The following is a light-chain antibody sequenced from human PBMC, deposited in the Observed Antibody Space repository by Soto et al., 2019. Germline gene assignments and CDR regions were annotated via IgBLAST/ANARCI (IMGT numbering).Light chain of an antibody. V-gene: IGKV3-20*01. CDR1: QSGSSSY. Sequence: EVVLTQSPGTLSLSPGERVTLSCRASQSGSSSYLGWFQQRPGQAPRLLIYDTSNRATGILHRFSGSGSGTDFSLTISRLEAEDFAVYYCHQYSGPPYTVGQGTKLEIK. CDR3: HQYSGPPYT. CDR2: DTS. J-gene: IGKJ2*01.